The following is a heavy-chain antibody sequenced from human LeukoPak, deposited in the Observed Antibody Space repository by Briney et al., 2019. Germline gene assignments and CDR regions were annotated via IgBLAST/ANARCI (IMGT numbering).Heavy chain of an antibody. D-gene: IGHD3-9*01. V-gene: IGHV1-18*01. CDR1: GYTFTSYG. J-gene: IGHJ4*02. Sequence: GPSVKVSCKASGYTFTSYGITWVRQAPGQRLEWMGWISAYNGNTNYAQKLQGRVTMTTDTYTSTTYMELRSLRSDDTAVYYCARAAGFDWFSDFDYWGQGTLVTVSS. CDR2: ISAYNGNT. CDR3: ARAAGFDWFSDFDY.